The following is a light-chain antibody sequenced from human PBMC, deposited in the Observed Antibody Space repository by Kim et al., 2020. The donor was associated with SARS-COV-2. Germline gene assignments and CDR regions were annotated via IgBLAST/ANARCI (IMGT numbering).Light chain of an antibody. V-gene: IGKV1-33*01. CDR2: DAS. CDR3: QQYDNLPSYT. CDR1: QDISNY. Sequence: ASVGDRVTITCQASQDISNYLNWYQQKPGKAPKLLIYDASNLETGVPSRFSGSGSGTDFTFTISSLQPEDIATYYCQQYDNLPSYTFGQGTKLEI. J-gene: IGKJ2*01.